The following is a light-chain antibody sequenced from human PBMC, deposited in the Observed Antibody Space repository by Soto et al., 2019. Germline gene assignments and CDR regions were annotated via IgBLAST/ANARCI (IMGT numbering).Light chain of an antibody. J-gene: IGLJ3*02. Sequence: QSVLTQPASVSGSAGQSITISCTGTSTDVGGYHYVSWYQQHPGTAPKLIIYKVTNRPSGVSTRFSGSKSGNTASLTISGRQADDEADYYCSSYTTISTWVFGGGTKVTVL. CDR3: SSYTTISTWV. CDR2: KVT. V-gene: IGLV2-14*01. CDR1: STDVGGYHY.